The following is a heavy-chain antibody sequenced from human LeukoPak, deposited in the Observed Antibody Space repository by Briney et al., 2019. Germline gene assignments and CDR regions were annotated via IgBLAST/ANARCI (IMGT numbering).Heavy chain of an antibody. CDR2: INPSGGST. CDR3: ASSPPYYYDSSAAFDI. J-gene: IGHJ3*02. V-gene: IGHV1-46*01. D-gene: IGHD3-22*01. CDR1: GYTFTSYY. Sequence: ASVQVSCKASGYTFTSYYMHWVRQAPGQGLEWMGIINPSGGSTSYAQKFQGRVTMTRDTSTSTVYMELSSLRSEDTAVYYCASSPPYYYDSSAAFDIWGQGTMVTVSS.